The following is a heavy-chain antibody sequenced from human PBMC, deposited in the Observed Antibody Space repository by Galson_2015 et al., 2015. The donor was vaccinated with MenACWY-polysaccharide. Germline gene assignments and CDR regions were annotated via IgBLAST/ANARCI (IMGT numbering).Heavy chain of an antibody. CDR2: IFHSGTT. J-gene: IGHJ4*02. Sequence: SETMSLTCAVSDYSIRSGYFWGWIRQPPGKGLEWIASIFHSGTTYYNPSLPRRVTISGDTSKNQFSLKLSSVTAADTAVYYCARVEKYSGSFYILYWGQGTLVTVSS. CDR3: ARVEKYSGSFYILY. D-gene: IGHD1-26*01. V-gene: IGHV4-38-2*01. CDR1: DYSIRSGYF.